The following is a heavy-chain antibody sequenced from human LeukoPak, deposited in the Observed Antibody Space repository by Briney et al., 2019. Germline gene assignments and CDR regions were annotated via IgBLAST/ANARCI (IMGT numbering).Heavy chain of an antibody. D-gene: IGHD2-2*01. CDR1: GGTFSSYA. V-gene: IGHV1-69*13. Sequence: EASVKVSCKASGGTFSSYAISWVRQAPGQGLEWMGGIIPIFGTANYAQKFQGRVTITADESTSTAYMELSSLRSEDTAVYYCARGGEDIVVVPAAITWFDPWGQGTLVTVSS. J-gene: IGHJ5*02. CDR3: ARGGEDIVVVPAAITWFDP. CDR2: IIPIFGTA.